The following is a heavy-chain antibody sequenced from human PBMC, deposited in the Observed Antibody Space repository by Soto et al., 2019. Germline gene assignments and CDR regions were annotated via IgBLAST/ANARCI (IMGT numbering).Heavy chain of an antibody. J-gene: IGHJ4*02. V-gene: IGHV3-23*01. D-gene: IGHD3-16*01. CDR2: ISGAGGST. CDR1: GFTFSTYL. Sequence: EAQVLESGGGLVQPGGSLRLSCLASGFTFSTYLMGWVRQAPGKGLEWVSGISGAGGSTSYADSVKGRFTISRDNSKNTLYLQMTSLRAEYTAVYYCTTGWGDYWGQGTLVSVSS. CDR3: TTGWGDY.